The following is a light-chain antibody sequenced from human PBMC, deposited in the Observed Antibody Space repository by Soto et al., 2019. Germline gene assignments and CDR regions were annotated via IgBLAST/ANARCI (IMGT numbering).Light chain of an antibody. CDR1: SSDVGAYNF. J-gene: IGLJ2*01. CDR3: SSYAGSNNLV. CDR2: GVI. V-gene: IGLV2-8*01. Sequence: QSVLTQPPSASGSPGQSVTISCTGTSSDVGAYNFVSWYQQHPGKAPKLMIYGVINRPSGVPDRFSGSKSGNTACLTVSGLQAEDEADYYCSSYAGSNNLVFGGGTKLTVL.